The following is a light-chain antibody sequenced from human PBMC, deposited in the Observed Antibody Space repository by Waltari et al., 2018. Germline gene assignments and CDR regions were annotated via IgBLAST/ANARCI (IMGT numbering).Light chain of an antibody. V-gene: IGLV2-14*03. Sequence: QSALTQPASVSGSPGQSITISCTGTSSEVGGYNYVSWYQQHPGKAPKLMIYDVSNRPSGVSNRFSGSKSGNTASLTISGLQAEDEADYYCSSYTSSSTLVVFSGGTKLTVL. CDR3: SSYTSSSTLVV. CDR2: DVS. CDR1: SSEVGGYNY. J-gene: IGLJ2*01.